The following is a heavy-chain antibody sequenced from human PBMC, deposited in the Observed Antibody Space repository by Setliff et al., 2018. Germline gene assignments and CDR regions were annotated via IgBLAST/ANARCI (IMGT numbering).Heavy chain of an antibody. CDR1: GYTFTSYD. D-gene: IGHD3-22*01. V-gene: IGHV1-8*01. CDR2: MNPNSGNT. Sequence: GASVKVSCKASGYTFTSYDINWVRQATGQGLEWMGWMNPNSGNTGYAQKFQGQVTISADKSISTAYLQWSSLKASDTAMYYCARGPSGYYSYFDYWGQGTLVTVSS. CDR3: ARGPSGYYSYFDY. J-gene: IGHJ4*02.